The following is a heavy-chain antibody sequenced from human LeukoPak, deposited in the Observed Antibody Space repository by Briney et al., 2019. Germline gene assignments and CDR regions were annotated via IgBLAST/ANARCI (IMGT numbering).Heavy chain of an antibody. CDR1: GYTFTGYY. Sequence: GASVKVSCKASGYTFTGYYMHWVRQAPGQGLEWMGWINPNSGGTNYAQKFQGRVTMTRDTSISTAYMELSRLRSDDTAVYYCATLSYYYDSSGLNWFDPWGQGTLVTVSS. CDR2: INPNSGGT. V-gene: IGHV1-2*02. D-gene: IGHD3-22*01. J-gene: IGHJ5*02. CDR3: ATLSYYYDSSGLNWFDP.